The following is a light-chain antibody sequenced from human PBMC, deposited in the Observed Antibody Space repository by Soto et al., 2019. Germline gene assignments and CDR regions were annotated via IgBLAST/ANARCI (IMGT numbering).Light chain of an antibody. CDR1: SSNIGNNA. CDR2: QDD. V-gene: IGLV1-36*01. CDR3: ASWDDTLNGWV. J-gene: IGLJ3*02. Sequence: QSVLTQPPSLSEAPRQRVTISCSGSSSNIGNNAVQWYQHLPGKAPKVVIYQDDLRPSGVSDRFSASKSGTSASLAISGLQSEDEADYYCASWDDTLNGWVFGGGTKLTVL.